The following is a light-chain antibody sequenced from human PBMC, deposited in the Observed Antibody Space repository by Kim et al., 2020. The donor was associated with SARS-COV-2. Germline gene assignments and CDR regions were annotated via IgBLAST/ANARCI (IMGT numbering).Light chain of an antibody. CDR1: QSVSSSY. V-gene: IGKV3-20*01. CDR3: HQHGASPWT. J-gene: IGKJ1*01. CDR2: GAS. Sequence: EVVLTQSPGTLSLSPGESATLSCRASQSVSSSYFSWYHQKPGQPPRLLIYGASDRAAGIPDRFSGSGSGTDFTVAISRLEPEDFAVYFCHQHGASPWTFGQGTKVDIK.